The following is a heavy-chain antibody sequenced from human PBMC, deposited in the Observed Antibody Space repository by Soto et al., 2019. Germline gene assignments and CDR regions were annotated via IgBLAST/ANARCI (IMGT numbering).Heavy chain of an antibody. CDR3: ARGLIYDSSGYYFDY. D-gene: IGHD3-22*01. J-gene: IGHJ4*02. V-gene: IGHV1-46*01. CDR2: INPSGGST. CDR1: GYTFTSYY. Sequence: QVQLVQSGAEVKKPGASVKVSCKASGYTFTSYYMHWVRQAPGQGLEWMGIINPSGGSTRYAQKFQGRVTTTRDTSTSTVYMDLSSLRSEDTAVYYCARGLIYDSSGYYFDYWGQGTLVTASS.